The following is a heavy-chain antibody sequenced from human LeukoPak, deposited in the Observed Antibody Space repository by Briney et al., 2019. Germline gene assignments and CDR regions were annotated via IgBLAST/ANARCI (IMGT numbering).Heavy chain of an antibody. Sequence: ASVKVSCKASGYTFTGYYMHWVRQAPGQGLEWMGWINPNSGGTNYAQKFQGRVTMTRDTSTSTVYMELSSLRSEDTAVYYCARDPTLDYGDYNGYFDYWGQGTLVTVSS. V-gene: IGHV1-2*02. J-gene: IGHJ4*02. CDR1: GYTFTGYY. CDR3: ARDPTLDYGDYNGYFDY. CDR2: INPNSGGT. D-gene: IGHD4-17*01.